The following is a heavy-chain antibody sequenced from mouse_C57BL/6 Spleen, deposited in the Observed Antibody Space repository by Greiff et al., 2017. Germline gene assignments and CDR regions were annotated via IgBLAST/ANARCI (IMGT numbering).Heavy chain of an antibody. V-gene: IGHV14-1*01. D-gene: IGHD6-1*01. Sequence: VQLQQSGAELVRPGASVKLSCTASGFNIKDYYMHWVKQRPEQGLEWIGRIDPEDGDTEYAPKFQGKDTMTADTASNTAYLQLSSLTSEDTAVYYCTTAASFYFDYWGQGTTLTVSS. CDR1: GFNIKDYY. J-gene: IGHJ2*01. CDR2: IDPEDGDT. CDR3: TTAASFYFDY.